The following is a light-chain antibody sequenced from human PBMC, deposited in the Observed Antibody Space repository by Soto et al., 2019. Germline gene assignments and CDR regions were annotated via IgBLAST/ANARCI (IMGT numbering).Light chain of an antibody. J-gene: IGLJ1*01. Sequence: QSVLTQPPSISATPGQKVTISCSGSSSNIENNYVSWYQQVPGTAPKLLIYDNDRRPSGIPDRFSGSKSGTSATLGITGLQTGDEADYYCGTWDSSLSVGVFGTGTKSPS. CDR3: GTWDSSLSVGV. CDR2: DND. V-gene: IGLV1-51*01. CDR1: SSNIENNY.